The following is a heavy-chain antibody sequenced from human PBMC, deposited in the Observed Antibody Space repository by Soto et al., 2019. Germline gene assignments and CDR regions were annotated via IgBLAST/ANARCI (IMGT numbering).Heavy chain of an antibody. J-gene: IGHJ6*02. D-gene: IGHD3-10*01. V-gene: IGHV3-21*01. CDR1: GFTFSNYS. Sequence: GGSLRLSCAASGFTFSNYSMNWVRQAPGKGLEWVSFISTSSSYIFYADSVRGRFTISRDNAKNSLYLQLNSLRAEDTAVYYCAKDRGRGSPVSGGMDVWGQGTTVTVSS. CDR2: ISTSSSYI. CDR3: AKDRGRGSPVSGGMDV.